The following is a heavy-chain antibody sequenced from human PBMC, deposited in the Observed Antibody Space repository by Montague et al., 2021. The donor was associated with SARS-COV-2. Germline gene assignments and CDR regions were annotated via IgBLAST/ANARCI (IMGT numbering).Heavy chain of an antibody. CDR1: GGSFSGYY. CDR3: ARGDDIYFTLSYAYGRLNRYRYYVMDV. J-gene: IGHJ6*02. D-gene: IGHD3-16*01. CDR2: INHSGST. Sequence: SETLSLTCAVYGGSFSGYYWSWIRQSPGKGLEWIGDINHSGSTTYNPSLKSRVTISVDTSKNQFSLRLNSMTAADTAVYYCARGDDIYFTLSYAYGRLNRYRYYVMDVWGPGTMVAVSS. V-gene: IGHV4-34*01.